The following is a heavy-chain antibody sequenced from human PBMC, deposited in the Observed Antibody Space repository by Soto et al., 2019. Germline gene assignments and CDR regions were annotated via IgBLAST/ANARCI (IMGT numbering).Heavy chain of an antibody. Sequence: VGSLRLSCAVSGFAFSSYGMYWVRQAPGKGLEWVAVVSYDGSNEFYADSVKGRVTLTRDTSATTAYMEVASLRSEDTAVYYCARGSSTMLVANEYYYALDVWGPGTTV. V-gene: IGHV3-30*03. J-gene: IGHJ6*02. CDR2: VSYDGSNE. CDR3: ARGSSTMLVANEYYYALDV. CDR1: GFAFSSYG. D-gene: IGHD3-22*01.